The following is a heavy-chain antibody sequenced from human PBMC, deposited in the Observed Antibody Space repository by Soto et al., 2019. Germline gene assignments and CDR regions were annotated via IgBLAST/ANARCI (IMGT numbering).Heavy chain of an antibody. CDR1: GFTFSSYS. CDR3: ARERRHSSSWYPDY. Sequence: EVQLVESGGGLVKPGGSLRLSCAASGFTFSSYSMNWVRQAPGKGLEWVSSISSSSSYIYYADSVKARFTLSKDNAKNSLYLQMNSLRAEDTAVYYCARERRHSSSWYPDYWGQGTLVTVSS. D-gene: IGHD6-13*01. J-gene: IGHJ4*02. V-gene: IGHV3-21*01. CDR2: ISSSSSYI.